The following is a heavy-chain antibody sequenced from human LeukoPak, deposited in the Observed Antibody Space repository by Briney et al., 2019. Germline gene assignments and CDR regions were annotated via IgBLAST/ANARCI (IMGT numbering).Heavy chain of an antibody. V-gene: IGHV1-8*01. D-gene: IGHD2-15*01. Sequence: GASVKVSCKASGYTFTSYDINWVRQATGQGLEWMGWMNPNSGNTGYAQKFQGRVTVTRNTSISTAYMELSSLRFEDTAVYYCARGGPRGDSCDYWGQGTLVTVSS. CDR3: ARGGPRGDSCDY. CDR1: GYTFTSYD. J-gene: IGHJ4*02. CDR2: MNPNSGNT.